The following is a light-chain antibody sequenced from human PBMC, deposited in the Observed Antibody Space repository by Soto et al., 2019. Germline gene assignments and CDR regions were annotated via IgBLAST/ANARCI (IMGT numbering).Light chain of an antibody. V-gene: IGKV1-39*01. CDR3: QQSYSTLSIT. CDR2: AAS. Sequence: DIQMTQSPSSLSASVGDRVTITCRACESISRHLNWYQQKPGKAPKLLIYAASSLQNGVPSRFSGGGSGTDFSLTISNLQPEDFATYYCQQSYSTLSITFGQGTRLEIK. CDR1: ESISRH. J-gene: IGKJ5*01.